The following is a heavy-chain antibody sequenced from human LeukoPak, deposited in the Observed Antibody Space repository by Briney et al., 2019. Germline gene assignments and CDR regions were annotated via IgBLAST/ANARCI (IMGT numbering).Heavy chain of an antibody. Sequence: GASVKVSCKASGYTFTGYYMHWVRQAPGQGLEWMGWINPNSGGTNYAQKFQGRVTMTRDTSISTAYMELSRLRSDDTAVYYCARGASGLGFRWFDPWGQGTLVTVSS. CDR3: ARGASGLGFRWFDP. D-gene: IGHD3/OR15-3a*01. CDR1: GYTFTGYY. J-gene: IGHJ5*02. V-gene: IGHV1-2*02. CDR2: INPNSGGT.